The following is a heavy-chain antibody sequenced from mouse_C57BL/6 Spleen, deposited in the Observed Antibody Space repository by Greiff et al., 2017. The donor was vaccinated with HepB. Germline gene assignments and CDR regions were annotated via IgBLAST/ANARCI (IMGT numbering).Heavy chain of an antibody. CDR3: ALITTVVARAMDY. V-gene: IGHV3-6*01. Sequence: EVKLVESGPGLVKPSQSLSLTCSVTGYSITSGYYWNWIRQFPGNKLEWMGYISYDGSNNYNPSLKNRISITRDTSKNQFFLKLNSVTTEDTATYYCALITTVVARAMDYWGQGTSVTVSS. J-gene: IGHJ4*01. D-gene: IGHD1-1*01. CDR1: GYSITSGYY. CDR2: ISYDGSN.